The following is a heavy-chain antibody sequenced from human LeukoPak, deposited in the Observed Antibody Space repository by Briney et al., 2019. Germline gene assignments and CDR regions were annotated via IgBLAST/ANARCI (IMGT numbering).Heavy chain of an antibody. CDR1: GYTFTGYY. J-gene: IGHJ6*03. CDR3: ARDDVLLWFGEFHYYYYYMDV. Sequence: ASVKVSCKASGYTFTGYYMHWVRQAPGQGLEWMGWINPNSGGTNYAQKFQGRVTMTRDTYISTAYMELSRLRSDDTAVYYCARDDVLLWFGEFHYYYYYMDVWGKGTTVTVSS. CDR2: INPNSGGT. V-gene: IGHV1-2*02. D-gene: IGHD3-10*01.